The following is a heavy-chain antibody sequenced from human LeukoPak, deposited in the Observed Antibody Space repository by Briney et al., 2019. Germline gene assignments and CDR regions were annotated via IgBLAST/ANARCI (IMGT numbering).Heavy chain of an antibody. CDR1: GYSISSGYY. CDR3: ARGRYDFWSGYYQNNWFDP. CDR2: IYHSGST. J-gene: IGHJ5*02. V-gene: IGHV4-38-2*02. Sequence: SETLSLTCTVSGYSISSGYYWGWIRQPPGKGLEWIGSIYHSGSTYYNPSLKSRVTISVDTSKNQFSLKLSSVTAADTAVYYCARGRYDFWSGYYQNNWFDPWGQGTLVTVSS. D-gene: IGHD3-3*01.